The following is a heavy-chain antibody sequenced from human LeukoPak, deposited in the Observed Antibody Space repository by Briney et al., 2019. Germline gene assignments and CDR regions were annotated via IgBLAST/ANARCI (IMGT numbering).Heavy chain of an antibody. CDR2: ISGSGGST. V-gene: IGHV3-23*01. J-gene: IGHJ1*01. Sequence: GGSLRLSCAASGFTFNRYNMNWVRRAPGKGLEWVSAISGSGGSTYYADSVKGRFTISRDNSKNTLYLQMNSLRAEDTAVYYCAKQLATFKYFQHWGQGTLVTVSS. CDR3: AKQLATFKYFQH. CDR1: GFTFNRYN. D-gene: IGHD3-16*01.